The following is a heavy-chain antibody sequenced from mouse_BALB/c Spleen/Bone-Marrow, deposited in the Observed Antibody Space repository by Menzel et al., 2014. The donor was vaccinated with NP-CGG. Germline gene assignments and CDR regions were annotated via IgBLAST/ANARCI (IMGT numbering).Heavy chain of an antibody. CDR3: ARHQRYYARDY. CDR2: ISSGGSNT. J-gene: IGHJ4*01. CDR1: GFTFSSYG. Sequence: EVKLEESGGDLVKPGGSLKLSCAASGFTFSSYGMSWGRQTPDKRLEWVATISSGGSNTYYPDSVKGRFTISRDNAKNTLYLQMSSLKSEDTAMYYCARHQRYYARDYWVKEPQSPSPQ. V-gene: IGHV5-6*02.